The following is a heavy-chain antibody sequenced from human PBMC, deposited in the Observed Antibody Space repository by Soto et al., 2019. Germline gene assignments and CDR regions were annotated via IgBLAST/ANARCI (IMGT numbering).Heavy chain of an antibody. CDR1: GFTFSSYW. CDR2: IKQDGSEK. Sequence: EVQLVESGGGLVQPGGSLRLSCAASGFTFSSYWMSWVRQAPGKGLEWVANIKQDGSEKYYVDSVKGRFTISRDNAKNPLYLQMNSLRAEDTAVYYCARALSSSEVYDFDYWGQGTLVTVSS. CDR3: ARALSSSEVYDFDY. V-gene: IGHV3-7*03. J-gene: IGHJ4*02. D-gene: IGHD6-6*01.